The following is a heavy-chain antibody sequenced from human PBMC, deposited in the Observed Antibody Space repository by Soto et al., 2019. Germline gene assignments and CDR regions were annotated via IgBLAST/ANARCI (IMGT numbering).Heavy chain of an antibody. V-gene: IGHV2-5*02. D-gene: IGHD4-17*01. CDR1: GFSLSTSGVG. CDR3: AHPKHTTTVAPDWYFDL. CDR2: IYWDDDK. Sequence: QITLKESGPPLVKPTQTLTLTCTFSGFSLSTSGVGVGWIRQPPGKALELLALIYWDDDKRYSPSLKSRLTITKDTSKNQVVLTMTNMDPVDPATYYCAHPKHTTTVAPDWYFDLWGRGTLVTVSS. J-gene: IGHJ2*01.